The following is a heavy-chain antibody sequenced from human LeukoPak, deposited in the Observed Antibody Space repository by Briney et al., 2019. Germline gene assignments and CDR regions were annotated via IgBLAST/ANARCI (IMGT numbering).Heavy chain of an antibody. D-gene: IGHD3-22*01. J-gene: IGHJ4*02. CDR1: GGSISSHY. Sequence: SETLSLTCTVSGGSISSHYWSWIRQPPGKGLEWIGYIYYRGNTNYNPSLKSRVNISVDTSKNQFSLRLSSVTAADTAVYYCAREDSSGYLGYWGQGTLVTVSS. V-gene: IGHV4-59*11. CDR3: AREDSSGYLGY. CDR2: IYYRGNT.